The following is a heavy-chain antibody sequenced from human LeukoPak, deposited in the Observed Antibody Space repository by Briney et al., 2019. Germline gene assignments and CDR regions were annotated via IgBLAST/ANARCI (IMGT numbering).Heavy chain of an antibody. V-gene: IGHV3-23*01. D-gene: IGHD1-7*01. CDR3: XKDFYXLXNYVIYFDS. CDR1: GFTFGSYA. CDR2: ISGSGVST. Sequence: GGSLRLSCAASGFTFGSYAMSWVRQAPGKGLEWVSTISGSGVSTYFADSVKGRFTISRDNSKNTLYLQMNSLRPENTAVYYXXKDFYXLXNYVIYFDSXGQGTLVTVSS. J-gene: IGHJ4*02.